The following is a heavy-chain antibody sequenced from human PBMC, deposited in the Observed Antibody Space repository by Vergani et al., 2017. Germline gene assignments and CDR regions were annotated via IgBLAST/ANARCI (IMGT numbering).Heavy chain of an antibody. V-gene: IGHV4-4*07. CDR1: GGSISSYY. CDR3: ARDGVTMVRGVIILDAFDI. CDR2: IYTSGST. D-gene: IGHD3-10*01. J-gene: IGHJ3*02. Sequence: QVQLQESGPGLVKPSETLSLTCTVSGGSISSYYWSWIRQPAGKGLEWIVRIYTSGSTNYNPSLKSRVTMSVDTSKNQFSLKLSSVTAADTAVYYCARDGVTMVRGVIILDAFDIWGQGTMVTVSS.